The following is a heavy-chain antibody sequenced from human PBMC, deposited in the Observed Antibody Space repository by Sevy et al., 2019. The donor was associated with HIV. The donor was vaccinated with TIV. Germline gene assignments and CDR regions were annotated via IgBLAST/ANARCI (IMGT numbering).Heavy chain of an antibody. D-gene: IGHD3-22*01. CDR2: FDPEDAKT. CDR3: ATTKDYYESSGDPFDY. Sequence: ASVKVCCKVSGYTLTQLSMHWVRLTPGKGLEWMASFDPEDAKTVYSQKFQGRLSMTEDTSTHTAYMELSSLRSEDTAVYYCATTKDYYESSGDPFDYWGQGTLVTVSS. CDR1: GYTLTQLS. V-gene: IGHV1-24*01. J-gene: IGHJ4*02.